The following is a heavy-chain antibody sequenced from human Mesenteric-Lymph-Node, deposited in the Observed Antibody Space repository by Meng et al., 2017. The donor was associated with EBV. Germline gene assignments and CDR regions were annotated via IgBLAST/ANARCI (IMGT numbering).Heavy chain of an antibody. CDR3: ARVEQWLLYFDY. CDR1: GGSISSGGYY. CDR2: IYYSGST. J-gene: IGHJ4*02. D-gene: IGHD6-19*01. V-gene: IGHV4-30-4*02. Sequence: QVHVEESGPGMREPSTTLSLTCDVSGGSISSGGYYWSWIRQPPGKGLEWIRYIYYSGSTYYNPSLKSRVTISVDTSKNQFSLKLSSVTAADTAVYYCARVEQWLLYFDYWGQGTLVTVSS.